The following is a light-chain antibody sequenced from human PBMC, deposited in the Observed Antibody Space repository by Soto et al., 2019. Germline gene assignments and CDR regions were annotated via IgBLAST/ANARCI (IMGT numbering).Light chain of an antibody. J-gene: IGKJ2*01. CDR1: QSISRW. V-gene: IGKV1-5*01. CDR3: QQYTTHST. CDR2: DVS. Sequence: DIQMTQSPSTLSASVGDRVTITCRASQSISRWLAWYQQKPGKAPKLLIYDVSNLQSGVPSRFSGSGSETEITLTIGSRQPDDFASYHCQQYTTHSTFGQGTRLEIK.